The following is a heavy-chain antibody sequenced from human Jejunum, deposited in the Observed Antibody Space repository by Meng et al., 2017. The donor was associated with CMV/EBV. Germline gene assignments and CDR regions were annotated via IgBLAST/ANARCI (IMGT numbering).Heavy chain of an antibody. CDR3: VRSSTTGGFDP. D-gene: IGHD1-1*01. J-gene: IGHJ5*02. CDR2: TYYRSQWSN. Sequence: GDRVSLHRAAWYLFRQSPSGCLEWLGRTYYRSQWSNDYAVSVKSRITITPDTSKNQFSLHLTSLTPEDTAVYYCVRSSTTGGFDPWGQGTLVTVSS. CDR1: GDRVSLHRAA. V-gene: IGHV6-1*01.